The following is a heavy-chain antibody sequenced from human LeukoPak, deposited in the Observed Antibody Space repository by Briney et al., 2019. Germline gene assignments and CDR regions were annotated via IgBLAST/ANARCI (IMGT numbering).Heavy chain of an antibody. D-gene: IGHD2-15*01. CDR2: IFGSGGSP. J-gene: IGHJ4*02. CDR1: GFTFNSYA. CDR3: GKTTVGYSSGRYPGWPVDY. V-gene: IGHV3-23*01. Sequence: PGGSLRLSCAASGFTFNSYAMYWVRQAPGKELEWISGIFGSGGSPHYADSVKGRFTISRDNSQEIVYLQLDSLRVEDTALYYCGKTTVGYSSGRYPGWPVDYWGQGALVTVSS.